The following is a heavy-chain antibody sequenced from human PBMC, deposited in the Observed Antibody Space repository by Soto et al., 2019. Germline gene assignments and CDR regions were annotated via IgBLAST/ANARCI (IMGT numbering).Heavy chain of an antibody. CDR2: IDYSGST. CDR1: GGSISSYY. D-gene: IGHD6-13*01. CDR3: ARIIAAAGTGYSSGWYRWFDP. V-gene: IGHV4-59*01. J-gene: IGHJ5*02. Sequence: QVQLQESGPGLVKPSETLSLTCTVSGGSISSYYWSWIRQPPGKGLEWIGYIDYSGSTNYNPSLKSRVTISVDTSKNQFSLKLSSVTAADTAVYYCARIIAAAGTGYSSGWYRWFDPWGQGTLVTVSS.